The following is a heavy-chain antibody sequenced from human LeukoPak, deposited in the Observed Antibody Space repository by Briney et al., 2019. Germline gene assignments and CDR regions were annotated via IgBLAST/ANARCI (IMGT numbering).Heavy chain of an antibody. V-gene: IGHV3-23*01. CDR3: ATDVTGGAISF. D-gene: IGHD1-14*01. J-gene: IGHJ4*02. Sequence: GGSLRLSCAASGFTFSTYAMSWVRQAPGKGLEGVSIITSSGGSTNYADSVKGRLTISRDNSKNTLYLQMNSLKPDDTAVYYCATDVTGGAISFWGQGALVTVSS. CDR2: ITSSGGST. CDR1: GFTFSTYA.